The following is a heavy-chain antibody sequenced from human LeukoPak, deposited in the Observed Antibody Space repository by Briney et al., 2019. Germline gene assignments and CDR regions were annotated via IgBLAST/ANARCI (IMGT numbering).Heavy chain of an antibody. D-gene: IGHD6-13*01. CDR1: GFTFSSYA. CDR2: IYHSGST. J-gene: IGHJ4*02. Sequence: PGGSLRLSCAASGFTFSSYAMSWVRQPPGKGLEWLGEIYHSGSTNYNPSLKSRVTISVDTSKNQFSLKLSSVTAADTAVYYCARRRRRIAAAGKGRGGPFDYWGQGTLVTVSS. V-gene: IGHV4-34*01. CDR3: ARRRRRIAAAGKGRGGPFDY.